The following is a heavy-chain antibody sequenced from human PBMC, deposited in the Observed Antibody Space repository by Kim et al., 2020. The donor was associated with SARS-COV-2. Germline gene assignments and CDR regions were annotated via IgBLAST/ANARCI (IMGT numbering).Heavy chain of an antibody. CDR3: ARGIEGGFDY. D-gene: IGHD2-21*01. V-gene: IGHV3-33*01. Sequence: KTKYYGDSVKGRFTISKDNSRNSLYLQMSTLRPGDTAVYYCARGIEGGFDYWGQGTLVTVSS. CDR2: KTK. J-gene: IGHJ4*02.